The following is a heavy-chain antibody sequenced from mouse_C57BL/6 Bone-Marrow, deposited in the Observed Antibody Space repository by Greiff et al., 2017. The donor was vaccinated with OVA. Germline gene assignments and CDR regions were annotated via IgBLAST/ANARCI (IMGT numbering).Heavy chain of an antibody. CDR2: ISYDGSN. D-gene: IGHD1-1*01. J-gene: IGHJ3*01. CDR1: GYSITSGYY. Sequence: EVQLQESGPGLVKPSQSLSLTCSVTGYSITSGYYWNWIRQFPGNKLEWMGYISYDGSNNYNPSLKNRISITRDTSKNQFFLKLNSVTTEDTATYYCAREGYYGSFAWFAYWGQGTLVTVSA. CDR3: AREGYYGSFAWFAY. V-gene: IGHV3-6*01.